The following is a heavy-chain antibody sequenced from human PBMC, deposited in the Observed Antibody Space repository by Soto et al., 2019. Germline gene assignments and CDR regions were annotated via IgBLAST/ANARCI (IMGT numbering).Heavy chain of an antibody. CDR1: GDSFNDYY. V-gene: IGHV1-2*04. CDR3: ASESGGATAPLDYYYFYMDV. Sequence: QVQLVQSGAEVRKPGASVTVSCRSSGDSFNDYYIHWVRQAPGQGFEWMGWINPNGGVTKYAQKFQGWVSMTRDTSIRTVYMQLSRLRSDETAVYYCASESGGATAPLDYYYFYMDVWGTGTTVTVSS. D-gene: IGHD5-12*01. CDR2: INPNGGVT. J-gene: IGHJ6*03.